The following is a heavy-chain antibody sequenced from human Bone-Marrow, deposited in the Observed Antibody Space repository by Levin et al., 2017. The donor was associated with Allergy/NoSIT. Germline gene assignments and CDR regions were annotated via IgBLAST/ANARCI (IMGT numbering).Heavy chain of an antibody. J-gene: IGHJ4*02. V-gene: IGHV4-59*02. CDR2: TYYNGDT. Sequence: SETLSLTCSVSGGSVDSHYWTWIRQPPGKGPEWIGNTYYNGDTKYNSSLMSRVTISMDRTKNKFSLSLNSVTAADTALYYCAREIMSGYCNCTLDYWGQGTLVTGSA. D-gene: IGHD2-2*03. CDR1: GGSVDSHY. CDR3: AREIMSGYCNCTLDY.